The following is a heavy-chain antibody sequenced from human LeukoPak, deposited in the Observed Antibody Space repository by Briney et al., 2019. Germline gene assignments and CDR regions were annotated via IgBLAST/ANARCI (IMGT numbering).Heavy chain of an antibody. CDR2: IYHSGST. CDR1: GGSISSGGYY. D-gene: IGHD2-2*01. V-gene: IGHV4-30-2*01. J-gene: IGHJ6*03. Sequence: PSQTLSLTCTVSGGSISSGGYYWSWIRQPPGKGLEWIGYIYHSGSTYYNPSLKSRVTISVDRSKNQFSLKLSSVTAADTAVYYCARALVVVPAAMSVYYMGVWGKGTTVTVSS. CDR3: ARALVVVPAAMSVYYMGV.